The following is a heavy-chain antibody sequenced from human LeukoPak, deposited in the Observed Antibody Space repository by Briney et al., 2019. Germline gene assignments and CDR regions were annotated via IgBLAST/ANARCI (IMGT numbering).Heavy chain of an antibody. Sequence: GGSLRLSCAASGFTFSSYWMSRVRQAPGKGLEWVANIKQDGSEKYYVDSVKGRFTISRDNAKNSLYLQMNSLRAEDTAVYYCARADTAMVCHFDYWGQGTLVTVSS. CDR2: IKQDGSEK. CDR1: GFTFSSYW. D-gene: IGHD5-18*01. V-gene: IGHV3-7*01. J-gene: IGHJ4*02. CDR3: ARADTAMVCHFDY.